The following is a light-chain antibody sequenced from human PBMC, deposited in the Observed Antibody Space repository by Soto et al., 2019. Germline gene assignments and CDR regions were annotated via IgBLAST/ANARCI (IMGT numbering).Light chain of an antibody. Sequence: QSALTQPASVSGSPGQSITISCTGTSSDVGGYNYVSWYQQYPGKAPKLMIYDVSNRPSGVSNRFSGPKSGNTASLTISGLQAEDEADYYCSSYTSSSTPHVVFGGGTKLTVL. V-gene: IGLV2-14*01. CDR1: SSDVGGYNY. J-gene: IGLJ2*01. CDR3: SSYTSSSTPHVV. CDR2: DVS.